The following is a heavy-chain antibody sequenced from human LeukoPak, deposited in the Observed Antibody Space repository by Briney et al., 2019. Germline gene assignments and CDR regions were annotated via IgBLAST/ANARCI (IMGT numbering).Heavy chain of an antibody. CDR2: ISSSSSTI. CDR3: ARGSSITGRDY. CDR1: GFTFSSYS. J-gene: IGHJ4*02. V-gene: IGHV3-48*01. D-gene: IGHD1-20*01. Sequence: GGSLRLSCAASGFTFSSYSMNWVRQAPGKGLEWVSYISSSSSTIYYADSVKGRFTISRDNAKNSLYLQMNSLRAEDTAVYYCARGSSITGRDYWGQGTLVTVSS.